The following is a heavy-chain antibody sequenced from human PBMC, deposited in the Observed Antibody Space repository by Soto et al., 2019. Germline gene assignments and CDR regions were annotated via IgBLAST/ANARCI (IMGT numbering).Heavy chain of an antibody. CDR1: GDSVSSNTAA. D-gene: IGHD1-26*01. CDR2: TYYRSKWYN. Sequence: SHTLSHTCAISGDSVSSNTAAWNWIRQSPSRGLEWLGRTYYRSKWYNDYAVSVKSRITINPDTSKNQFSLHLNSVTPEDTALYYCVRDVGFDFDYWGQGTLVTVSS. J-gene: IGHJ4*02. V-gene: IGHV6-1*01. CDR3: VRDVGFDFDY.